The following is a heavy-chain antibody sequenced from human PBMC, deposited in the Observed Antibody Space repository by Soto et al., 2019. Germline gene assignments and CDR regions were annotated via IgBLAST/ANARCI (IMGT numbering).Heavy chain of an antibody. CDR3: AREVEVHTPVFGF. Sequence: QVQLVQSGAEVKRPGSSVKVSCKASGGTFNNYAINWVRQAPGQGLEWMGDISPMFGKANYAQKFQGRVKITADDSTATADLELSSLRSEDTALYYCAREVEVHTPVFGFWGQGSLVTVSS. CDR2: ISPMFGKA. CDR1: GGTFNNYA. D-gene: IGHD2-2*01. J-gene: IGHJ4*02. V-gene: IGHV1-69*01.